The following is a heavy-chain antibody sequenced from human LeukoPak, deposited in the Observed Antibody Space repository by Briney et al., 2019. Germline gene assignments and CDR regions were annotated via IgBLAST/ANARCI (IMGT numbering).Heavy chain of an antibody. CDR1: GGSISSSSYY. V-gene: IGHV4-39*07. Sequence: PSETLSLTCTVSGGSISSSSYYWGWIRQPPGKGLEWIGSIYYSGSTNHNPSLKSRVTISVDTSKNQFSLKLSSVTAADTAVYYCARKTCSGGSCYFTRGYYYYYMDVWGKGTTVTVSS. D-gene: IGHD2-15*01. J-gene: IGHJ6*03. CDR2: IYYSGST. CDR3: ARKTCSGGSCYFTRGYYYYYMDV.